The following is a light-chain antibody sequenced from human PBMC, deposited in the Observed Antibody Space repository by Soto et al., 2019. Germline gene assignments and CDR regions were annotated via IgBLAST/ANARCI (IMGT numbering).Light chain of an antibody. V-gene: IGKV3D-15*01. J-gene: IGKJ4*01. CDR1: QSVRSK. CDR3: QQYKSWPLT. CDR2: GAS. Sequence: EIVMTQSPATLSVSPWDRVTLSCRASQSVRSKAGWYQKKPGQAPRLLFYGASTRATGIPARCSGSGYETAFTLPSSSLQYEDFAVEDCQQYKSWPLTFCGGTKVDIK.